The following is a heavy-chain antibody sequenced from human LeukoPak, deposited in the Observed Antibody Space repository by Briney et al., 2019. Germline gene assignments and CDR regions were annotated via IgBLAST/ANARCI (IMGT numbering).Heavy chain of an antibody. V-gene: IGHV5-51*01. CDR1: GYSFTSYW. CDR3: ARGFVYCSGGSCYFDY. J-gene: IGHJ4*02. D-gene: IGHD2-15*01. CDR2: IYPGDSDT. Sequence: GESLKISCKGPGYSFTSYWIGWVRQMPGKGLEWMGIIYPGDSDTKYSPSFQGQVTISADKSISTAYLQWSNLKASDTAMYYCARGFVYCSGGSCYFDYWGQGTLVTVSS.